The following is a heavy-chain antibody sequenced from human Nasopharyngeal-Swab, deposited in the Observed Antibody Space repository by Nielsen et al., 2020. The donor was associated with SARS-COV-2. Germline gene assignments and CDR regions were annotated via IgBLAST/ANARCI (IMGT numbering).Heavy chain of an antibody. Sequence: ASVKVSCKASGYTFTSYAMRWVRQAPGQRLEWMGWINAGNGNTKYSQKFQGRVTITRDTSASTAYMELSSLRSEDTAVYYCARGGRITIFGVAIPERARFDPWGQGTLVTVSS. CDR2: INAGNGNT. V-gene: IGHV1-3*01. J-gene: IGHJ5*02. CDR1: GYTFTSYA. D-gene: IGHD3-3*01. CDR3: ARGGRITIFGVAIPERARFDP.